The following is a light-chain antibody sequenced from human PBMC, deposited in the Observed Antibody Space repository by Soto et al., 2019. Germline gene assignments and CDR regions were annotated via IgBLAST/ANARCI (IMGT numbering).Light chain of an antibody. CDR2: AAS. Sequence: DIQLTQSPSFLSASVGDRVTITCRASQGISSYLAWYQQKPGKAPKLPIYAASTLQSGVPSRFSGSGSGTEFTLTISSLQPEDFATYYCQQLNSYPLAFGQGTKVEIK. V-gene: IGKV1-9*01. CDR3: QQLNSYPLA. J-gene: IGKJ1*01. CDR1: QGISSY.